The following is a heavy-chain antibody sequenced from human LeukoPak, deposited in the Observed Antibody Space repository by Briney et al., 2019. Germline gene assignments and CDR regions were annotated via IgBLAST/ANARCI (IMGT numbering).Heavy chain of an antibody. CDR1: GLTFSSYC. Sequence: GGSVRHSCAASGLTFSSYCISWLRQAPGKGLEWVANIKEDGSEKYYVDSVKGRFTISRDSAKNSLYLQMNSLRARDTAVVYCARGWFLGVRRYLDPGAQGSLVTVSS. CDR2: IKEDGSEK. J-gene: IGHJ5*02. CDR3: ARGWFLGVRRYLDP. V-gene: IGHV3-7*01. D-gene: IGHD3-3*01.